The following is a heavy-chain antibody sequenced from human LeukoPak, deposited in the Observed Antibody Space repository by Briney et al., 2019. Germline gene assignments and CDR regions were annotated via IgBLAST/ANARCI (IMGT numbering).Heavy chain of an antibody. Sequence: GGSLRLSCAASGFSFSSYSMNWVRQAPGKGLEWVSYISSSRSTIYYADSVKGRFTISRDNAKNSLYLQMNSLRAEDTAMYYCAREAVDTGLGYWGQGTLVTVSS. D-gene: IGHD5-18*01. CDR3: AREAVDTGLGY. CDR1: GFSFSSYS. J-gene: IGHJ4*02. CDR2: ISSSRSTI. V-gene: IGHV3-48*01.